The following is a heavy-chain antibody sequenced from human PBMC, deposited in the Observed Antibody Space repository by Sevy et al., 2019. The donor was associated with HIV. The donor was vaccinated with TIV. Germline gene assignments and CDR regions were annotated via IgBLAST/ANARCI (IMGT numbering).Heavy chain of an antibody. J-gene: IGHJ4*02. CDR3: AREGSSWSDFDS. CDR2: INHDGSKK. V-gene: IGHV3-7*01. D-gene: IGHD6-13*01. CDR1: GFTFSRYW. Sequence: GGSLRLSCAASGFTFSRYWMNWVRQAPGKGLEWVANINHDGSKKYYVDSVEGRFTISRDNAKNSLYLQMNSLRVEDTAVYYCAREGSSWSDFDSWGQGTLVTVSS.